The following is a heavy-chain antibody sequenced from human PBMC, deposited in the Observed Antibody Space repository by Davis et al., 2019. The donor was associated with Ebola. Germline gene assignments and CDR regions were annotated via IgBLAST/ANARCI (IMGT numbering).Heavy chain of an antibody. V-gene: IGHV3-74*01. CDR2: INSDGSST. D-gene: IGHD4-17*01. Sequence: PGGSLRLSCAASGVSFSSHWMHWVRQAPGKGLVWVSRINSDGSSTSYADSVKGRFTISRDNAKNSLYLQMNSLRAEDTAVYYCARDPIYLHDYGDVARFDYWGQGTLVTVSS. CDR3: ARDPIYLHDYGDVARFDY. CDR1: GVSFSSHW. J-gene: IGHJ4*02.